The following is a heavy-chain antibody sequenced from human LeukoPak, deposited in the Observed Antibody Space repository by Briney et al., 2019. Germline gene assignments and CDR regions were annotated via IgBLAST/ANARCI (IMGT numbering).Heavy chain of an antibody. V-gene: IGHV3-30-3*01. J-gene: IGHJ4*02. D-gene: IGHD3-10*01. CDR1: GFTFNSYA. CDR3: ARAMVRGVPFDY. Sequence: GGSLRLSCAASGFTFNSYAMHWVRQPRGKGLEWMTVISSDGSTKYYADSVRGRFTISRDNSKNTLYLQVNSLRLDDTAVYYCARAMVRGVPFDYWGQGTLVTVSS. CDR2: ISSDGSTK.